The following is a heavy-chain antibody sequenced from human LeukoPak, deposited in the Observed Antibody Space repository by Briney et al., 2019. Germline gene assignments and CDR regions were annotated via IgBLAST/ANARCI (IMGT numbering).Heavy chain of an antibody. J-gene: IGHJ4*02. CDR3: ARDLAWGAFDY. CDR2: ISYDGSNK. CDR1: GFTFSSYG. D-gene: IGHD7-27*01. Sequence: QSGGSLRLSCAASGFTFSSYGMHWVRQAPGKGLEWVAVISYDGSNKYYADSVKGRFTISRDNSKNTLYLQMNSLRVEDTAVYYCARDLAWGAFDYWGQGTLVTVSS. V-gene: IGHV3-30*03.